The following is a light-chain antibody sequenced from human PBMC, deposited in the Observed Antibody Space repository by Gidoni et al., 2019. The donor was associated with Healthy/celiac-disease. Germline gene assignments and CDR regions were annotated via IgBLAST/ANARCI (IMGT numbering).Light chain of an antibody. CDR2: AAS. Sequence: IQMTQSPSSLSASVGDRVPITCRASQSISSHLNCYQQKPGKAPKLLIYAASSLQSGVPSRFSGSGSGTEVTLTISSLQPEDFATFYCQQSYSTPPRTFGQGTRVEIK. CDR3: QQSYSTPPRT. CDR1: QSISSH. V-gene: IGKV1-39*01. J-gene: IGKJ1*01.